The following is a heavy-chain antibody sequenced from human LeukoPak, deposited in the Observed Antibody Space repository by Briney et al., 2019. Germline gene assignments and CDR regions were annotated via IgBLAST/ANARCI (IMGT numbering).Heavy chain of an antibody. Sequence: GESLRLSCAASGLIVSSNYMSWVRQAPGKGLEWVSVIYSRGDTYYADSVKGRFTISRDTSENTLYLQMNSLRAEDTAVYYCARSNCNSCYLGVWYYFDYWGQGALVTVSS. D-gene: IGHD1/OR15-1a*01. V-gene: IGHV3-66*01. CDR3: ARSNCNSCYLGVWYYFDY. CDR2: IYSRGDT. CDR1: GLIVSSNY. J-gene: IGHJ4*02.